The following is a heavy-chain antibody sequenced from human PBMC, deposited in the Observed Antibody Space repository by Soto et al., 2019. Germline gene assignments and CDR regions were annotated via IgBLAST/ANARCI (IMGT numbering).Heavy chain of an antibody. Sequence: SVKVSCKASGGTFSSYAISWVRQAPGQGLEWMGGIIPIFGTANYAQKFQGRVTITADESTSTAYMELSSLRSEDTAVYYCASKLYEILTGFHPSGAFDIWGQGTMVTVSS. J-gene: IGHJ3*02. D-gene: IGHD3-9*01. CDR1: GGTFSSYA. V-gene: IGHV1-69*13. CDR3: ASKLYEILTGFHPSGAFDI. CDR2: IIPIFGTA.